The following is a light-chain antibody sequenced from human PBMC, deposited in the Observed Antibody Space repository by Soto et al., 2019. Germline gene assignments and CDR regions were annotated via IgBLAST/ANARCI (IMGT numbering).Light chain of an antibody. J-gene: IGLJ1*01. CDR2: DVS. CDR1: SSDVGGYNY. CDR3: SSHTSSSNYV. Sequence: QSVLTQPASVSGSPGQSITISCTGTSSDVGGYNYVSWYQQHPVKAPKLMIYDVSNRPSGVFNRFSGSKSGNTASLTIFGLQAEDEADYYCSSHTSSSNYVFGTGTKVTVL. V-gene: IGLV2-14*01.